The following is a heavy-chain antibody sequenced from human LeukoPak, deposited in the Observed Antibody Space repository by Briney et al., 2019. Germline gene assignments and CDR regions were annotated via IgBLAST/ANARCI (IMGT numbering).Heavy chain of an antibody. Sequence: SETLSLTCAVYGGSFSGYYWSWIRQPPGKGLEWIGEINHSGSTNYNPSLKSRVTISVDTSKNQFSLKLSSVASEDTAVDYSAGGRNREDVWGKGTTVTVSS. V-gene: IGHV4-34*01. CDR1: GGSFSGYY. J-gene: IGHJ6*04. D-gene: IGHD1-14*01. CDR3: AGGRNREDV. CDR2: INHSGST.